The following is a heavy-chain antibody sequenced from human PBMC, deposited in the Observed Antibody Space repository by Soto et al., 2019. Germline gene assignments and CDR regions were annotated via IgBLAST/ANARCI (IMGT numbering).Heavy chain of an antibody. CDR2: IIPIFGTA. J-gene: IGHJ4*02. CDR3: ARGWGYDSNDYYYAY. Sequence: QVQLVQSGAEVRKPGSSVKVSCKASGGTFSRHAISWVRQAPGRGLERMGGIIPIFGTANHAQKFQGRVTIIADESTSTVYMELSSLRSEDTAMFYCARGWGYDSNDYYYAYWGQGTLVIVSS. D-gene: IGHD3-22*01. V-gene: IGHV1-69*01. CDR1: GGTFSRHA.